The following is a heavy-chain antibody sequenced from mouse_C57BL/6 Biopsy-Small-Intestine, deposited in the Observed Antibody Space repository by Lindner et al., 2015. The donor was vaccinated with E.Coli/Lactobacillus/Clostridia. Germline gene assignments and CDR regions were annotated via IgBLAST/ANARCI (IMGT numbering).Heavy chain of an antibody. Sequence: SVKVSCKASGYTFIGHDIIWLRQTPDQGLEWLGWMNPNSGNTGYAPKFQGRVTMTRDTSITTAYMELSSLTSEDTAIYYCARDLGPAPLNYWGQGTLVTVSS. CDR3: ARDLGPAPLNY. D-gene: IGHD4-1*01. V-gene: IGHV1S55*01. CDR1: GYTFIGHD. CDR2: MNPNSGNT. J-gene: IGHJ4*01.